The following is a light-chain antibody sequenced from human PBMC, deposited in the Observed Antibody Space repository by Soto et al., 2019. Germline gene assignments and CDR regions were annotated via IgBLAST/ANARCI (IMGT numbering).Light chain of an antibody. Sequence: DIQMTQSPSSLSASVGDRVTITCRASQNINSNLNWYQHKPGRAPKLLIYAASSLQSGVPSRFSGSGSGTDFTLTISSLQPEDFATYYCHQSYSVPPHTFGQGTKVDIK. CDR2: AAS. CDR3: HQSYSVPPHT. CDR1: QNINSN. V-gene: IGKV1-39*01. J-gene: IGKJ2*01.